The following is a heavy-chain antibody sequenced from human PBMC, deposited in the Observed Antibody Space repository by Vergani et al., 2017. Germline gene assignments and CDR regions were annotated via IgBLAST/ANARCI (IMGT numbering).Heavy chain of an antibody. CDR2: VYWNDDE. D-gene: IGHD3-9*01. Sequence: QITLRESGPTLVKPTQTLTLTCPFSGFSLTPGGEGVGWIRQPPGRALEWLAFVYWNDDERYSPSLKSRVTITKDTSKNEVILTMATMDPVDTATYYCVHRLGYFDWDGAFDVWGPGTMVTVSS. J-gene: IGHJ3*01. CDR1: GFSLTPGGEG. CDR3: VHRLGYFDWDGAFDV. V-gene: IGHV2-5*01.